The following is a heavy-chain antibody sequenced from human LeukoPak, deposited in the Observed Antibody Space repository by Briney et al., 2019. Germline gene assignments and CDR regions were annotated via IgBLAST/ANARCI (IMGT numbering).Heavy chain of an antibody. CDR1: GYTFINYY. CDR3: ARGYSNLMY. D-gene: IGHD6-13*01. CDR2: INPTGGST. Sequence: ASVKVSFKASGYTFINYYIHWVRQAPGQGLEWMGIINPTGGSTTYAQKFQGRVTMTRDTSTSTVYMDLSSLRSEDTAVYYCARGYSNLMYWGQGTLVTVSS. J-gene: IGHJ4*02. V-gene: IGHV1-46*01.